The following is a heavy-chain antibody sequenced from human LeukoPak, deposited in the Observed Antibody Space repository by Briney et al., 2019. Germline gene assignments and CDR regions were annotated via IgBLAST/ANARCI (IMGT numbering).Heavy chain of an antibody. D-gene: IGHD2-21*01. J-gene: IGHJ4*02. CDR3: AKGLEFSRVVILTTTPFDY. Sequence: PGGSLRLSCAASGFIFTSHAMIWVRQAPGEGLQWLSGISGGCLSSYYADSVRGRFTISRDNSKDTLYLQMNSLRAEDTAIYYCAKGLEFSRVVILTTTPFDYWGQGTLVTVSS. CDR2: ISGGCLSS. V-gene: IGHV3-23*01. CDR1: GFIFTSHA.